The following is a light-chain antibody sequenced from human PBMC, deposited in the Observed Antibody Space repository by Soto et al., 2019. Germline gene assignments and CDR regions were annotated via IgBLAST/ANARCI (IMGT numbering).Light chain of an antibody. Sequence: EIVMTQSPATLSVSPGERATLSCRASQSLNNNLAWYQQKPGQAPRLLIYGASTSATGIPARFSGSWSGTEFTLTISSLQSEDFAVYYCQQYNKWPPYTFGQGTKLEIK. J-gene: IGKJ2*01. CDR2: GAS. V-gene: IGKV3-15*01. CDR3: QQYNKWPPYT. CDR1: QSLNNN.